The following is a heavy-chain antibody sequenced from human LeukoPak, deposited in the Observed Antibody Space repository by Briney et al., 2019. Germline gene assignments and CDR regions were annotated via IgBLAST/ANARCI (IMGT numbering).Heavy chain of an antibody. CDR2: LSSDGSNK. CDR1: GFTFSTYG. V-gene: IGHV3-30*18. D-gene: IGHD3-10*01. CDR3: AKDWGNFFASGSSYMDY. Sequence: PGRSLRLSCAASGFTFSTYGMHWVRQAPGKGLEWVATLSSDGSNKNYADYVKGRFTISRDNSRNTLYLQMNSLRPEDTAVYYCAKDWGNFFASGSSYMDYWGQGTLVTVSS. J-gene: IGHJ4*02.